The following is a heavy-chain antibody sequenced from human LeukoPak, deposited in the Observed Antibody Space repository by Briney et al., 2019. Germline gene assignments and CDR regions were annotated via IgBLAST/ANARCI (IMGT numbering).Heavy chain of an antibody. V-gene: IGHV4-30-2*01. D-gene: IGHD1-14*01. J-gene: IGHJ5*02. CDR1: GGSISSGGYS. Sequence: SETLSLTCAVSGGSISSGGYSWSWIRQPPGKGLKWIGYIYHSGSTYYNPSLKRRVTISVDRSKNQFSLKLSSVTAADTAVYYCARARPDGPFDPWGQGTLVTVSS. CDR3: ARARPDGPFDP. CDR2: IYHSGST.